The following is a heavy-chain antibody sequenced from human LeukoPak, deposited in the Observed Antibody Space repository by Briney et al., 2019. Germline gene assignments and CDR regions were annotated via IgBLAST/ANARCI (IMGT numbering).Heavy chain of an antibody. V-gene: IGHV1-2*06. D-gene: IGHD3-9*01. CDR2: INPNSGGT. J-gene: IGHJ6*02. CDR3: ARGGRDILTAYYTDFYYGMDV. CDR1: GYTFTGYY. Sequence: GASVKVSCKASGYTFTGYYMHWVRQAPGQGLEWMGRINPNSGGTNYAQKFQDRVTMTRDTSISTAYMELSRLRSDDTAVYYCARGGRDILTAYYTDFYYGMDVWSQGTTVTVSS.